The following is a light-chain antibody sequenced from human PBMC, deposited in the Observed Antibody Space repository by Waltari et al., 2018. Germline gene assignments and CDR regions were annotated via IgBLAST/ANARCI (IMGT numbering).Light chain of an antibody. CDR2: KNK. V-gene: IGLV1-47*01. CDR3: AAWDDSLSGLV. Sequence: QSVLTQPPSASGTPGQKVTISCNGSSSNIGSNYVYWYQQFPGTAPKLLIFKNKHRPSRFPDRFSDSKSGTSASLAINGLRSEDEADYYCAAWDDSLSGLVLGGGTKVTVL. J-gene: IGLJ3*02. CDR1: SSNIGSNY.